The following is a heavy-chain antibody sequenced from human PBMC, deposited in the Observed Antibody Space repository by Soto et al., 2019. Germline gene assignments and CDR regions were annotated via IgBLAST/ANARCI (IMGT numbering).Heavy chain of an antibody. CDR1: GYTFTSYG. Sequence: ASVKVSCKASGYTFTSYGISWVRQAPGQGLEWMGWISAYNGNTNYAQKLQGRVTMTTGTSTSTAYMELRSLRSDDTAVYYCARILDDFWSGLRWFDPWGQGTLVTVSS. J-gene: IGHJ5*02. CDR3: ARILDDFWSGLRWFDP. V-gene: IGHV1-18*01. D-gene: IGHD3-3*01. CDR2: ISAYNGNT.